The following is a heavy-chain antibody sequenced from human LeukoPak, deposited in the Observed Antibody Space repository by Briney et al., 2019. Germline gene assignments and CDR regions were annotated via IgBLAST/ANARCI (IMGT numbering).Heavy chain of an antibody. V-gene: IGHV4-39*07. CDR1: GGSISSYY. J-gene: IGHJ4*02. CDR3: ASIIVVVPAATRRIDY. Sequence: SETLSLTCTVSGGSISSYYWGWIRQPPGKGLEWIGSIYHSGSTYYNPSLKSRVTISVDTSKNQFSLKLSSVTAADTAVYYCASIIVVVPAATRRIDYWGQGTLVTVSS. D-gene: IGHD2-2*01. CDR2: IYHSGST.